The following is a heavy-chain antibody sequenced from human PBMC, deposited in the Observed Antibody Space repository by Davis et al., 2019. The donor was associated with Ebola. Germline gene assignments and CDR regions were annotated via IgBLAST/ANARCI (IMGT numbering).Heavy chain of an antibody. CDR1: GFTFSDHY. D-gene: IGHD4-11*01. CDR3: VRSPNDGSNLDY. Sequence: GESLKISCAASGFTFSDHYMDWVRQAPGKGLEWVGRIRNKANSYTTEYAASVKGTFTISRDESNNSLYLQMNSLKTEDTAVYHCVRSPNDGSNLDYWGQGTLVTVSS. J-gene: IGHJ4*02. V-gene: IGHV3-72*01. CDR2: IRNKANSYTT.